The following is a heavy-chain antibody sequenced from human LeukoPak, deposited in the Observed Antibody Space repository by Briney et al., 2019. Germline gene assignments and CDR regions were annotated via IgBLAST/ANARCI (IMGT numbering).Heavy chain of an antibody. D-gene: IGHD3-9*01. CDR3: ARIRCGHSGSVCYNH. CDR2: ISHTEGT. Sequence: SETLSLTCGVFGVSINDYYWSWIRQSPGKGLEWIGEISHTEGTRYNPSLESRVTMSVGTSENQLSLKLIFVTAADTAVYYCARIRCGHSGSVCYNHWGLGTLVTVSS. CDR1: GVSINDYY. V-gene: IGHV4-34*01. J-gene: IGHJ4*02.